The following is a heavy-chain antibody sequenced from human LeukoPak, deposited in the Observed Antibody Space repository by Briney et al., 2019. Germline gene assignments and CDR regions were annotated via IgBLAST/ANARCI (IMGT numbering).Heavy chain of an antibody. CDR3: TRDQGGDYYFDY. CDR2: IRSKIYGGTT. V-gene: IGHV3-49*04. CDR1: GFTLGDYA. J-gene: IGHJ4*02. D-gene: IGHD4-17*01. Sequence: GGSLRLSCTASGFTLGDYAMSWVRQAPGKGLEWVGFIRSKIYGGTTEYAASVKGRFTISRDDSKSIAYLQMNSLKTEDTAVYYCTRDQGGDYYFDYWGQGTLVTVSS.